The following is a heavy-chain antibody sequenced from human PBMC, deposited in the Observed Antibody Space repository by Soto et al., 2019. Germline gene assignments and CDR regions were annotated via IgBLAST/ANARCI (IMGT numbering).Heavy chain of an antibody. CDR3: VRGAAYDSNDYRPD. CDR2: IRSKANSFAT. D-gene: IGHD3-22*01. J-gene: IGHJ1*01. V-gene: IGHV3-73*02. CDR1: GFTFSDSA. Sequence: EVQLVESGGGLVQPGGSLKLSCAASGFTFSDSAMHWVRQASGEGLEWVGRIRSKANSFATAYAASVTGRFTISRDDSKNTAYLQMNSLKTEDTAVYYCVRGAAYDSNDYRPDWGQGTLVTVSS.